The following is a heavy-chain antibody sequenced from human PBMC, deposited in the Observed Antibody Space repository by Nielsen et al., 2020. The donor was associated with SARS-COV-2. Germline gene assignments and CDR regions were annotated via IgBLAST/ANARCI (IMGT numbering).Heavy chain of an antibody. D-gene: IGHD1-1*01. CDR2: IYPGDSDT. CDR1: GYNFAIYW. V-gene: IGHV5-51*01. Sequence: KVSCKGSGYNFAIYWIAWVRQMPGRGLEWLGFIYPGDSDTRYSPSIQGQVTISADKSINTAYLQWSSLKASDTAMYYCARPATTGTTDAFEIWGPGTMVTVSS. J-gene: IGHJ3*02. CDR3: ARPATTGTTDAFEI.